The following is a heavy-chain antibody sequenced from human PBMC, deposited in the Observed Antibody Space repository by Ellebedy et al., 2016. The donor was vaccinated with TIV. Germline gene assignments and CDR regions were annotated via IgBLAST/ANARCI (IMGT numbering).Heavy chain of an antibody. Sequence: GGSLRLSXAASGFTFSSSDWHWVRQATGKGLEWVSAIGTVDNTYYSDSGKGRFTISRENAKNSLYLQMNSLRAGDTAVYYCAREVPDAVTPGWYFDLWGRGTLVTVSS. CDR3: AREVPDAVTPGWYFDL. CDR1: GFTFSSSD. CDR2: IGTVDNT. V-gene: IGHV3-13*01. D-gene: IGHD4-17*01. J-gene: IGHJ2*01.